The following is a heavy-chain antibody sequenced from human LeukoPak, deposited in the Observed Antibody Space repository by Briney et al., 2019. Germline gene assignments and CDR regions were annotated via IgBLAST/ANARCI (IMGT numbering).Heavy chain of an antibody. CDR3: ARDDYYDSSGLLFI. CDR2: IYYSGST. D-gene: IGHD3-22*01. V-gene: IGHV4-59*01. Sequence: SETLSLTCTVSGGSISSYYWSWIRQPPGKGLEWIGYIYYSGSTNYNPSLKSRVTISVDTSKNQFSLKLSSVTAADTAVYYCARDDYYDSSGLLFIWGQGTMVTVSS. J-gene: IGHJ3*02. CDR1: GGSISSYY.